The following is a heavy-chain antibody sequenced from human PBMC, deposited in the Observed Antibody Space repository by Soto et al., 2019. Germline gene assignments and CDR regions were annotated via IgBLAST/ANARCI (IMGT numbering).Heavy chain of an antibody. CDR3: ARRNYYYGYMDV. CDR1: GGSIISYY. V-gene: IGHV4-59*08. J-gene: IGHJ6*03. CDR2: IYYSGST. Sequence: SETLSLTCTVSGGSIISYYWSWIRQPPGKGLEWIGYIYYSGSTNYNPALKSRVTISVDTSKNQFSLKLSSVTAADTAVYYCARRNYYYGYMDVWGKGTTVTVSS.